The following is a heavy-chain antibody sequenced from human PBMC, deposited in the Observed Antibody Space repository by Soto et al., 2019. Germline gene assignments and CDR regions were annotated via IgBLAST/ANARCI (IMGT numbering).Heavy chain of an antibody. D-gene: IGHD1-1*01. CDR2: SIASGGST. CDR1: VFTRSIFA. V-gene: IGHV3-23*01. CDR3: AKEVQLGSTVALGY. J-gene: IGHJ4*02. Sequence: LRLSWAASVFTRSIFAMSWVRQSPGKGLEWVSTSIASGGSTYYADAVKGRFTISIYNAMGTLYLQMKSLRVEDMAIYYYAKEVQLGSTVALGYLGQGPLVTVS.